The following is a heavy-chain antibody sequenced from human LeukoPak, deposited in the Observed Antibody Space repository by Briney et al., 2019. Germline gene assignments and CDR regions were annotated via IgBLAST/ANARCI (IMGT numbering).Heavy chain of an antibody. CDR1: GYTFTGYY. Sequence: GASVKVSCKASGYTFTGYYMHWVRQAPGQGLEWMGIINPSGGSTSYAQKFQGRVTMTRDTSTSTVYMELSSLRSEDTAVYYCAREGLWFGELLSGGVDYWGQGTLVTVSS. D-gene: IGHD3-10*01. J-gene: IGHJ4*02. CDR2: INPSGGST. CDR3: AREGLWFGELLSGGVDY. V-gene: IGHV1-46*03.